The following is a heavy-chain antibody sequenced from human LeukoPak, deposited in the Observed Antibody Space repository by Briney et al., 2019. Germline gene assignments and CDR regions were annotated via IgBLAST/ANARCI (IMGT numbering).Heavy chain of an antibody. CDR2: ISSSSSYI. CDR1: GFTFSSYG. CDR3: ARGKYYYDSSGYFSPASPDDAFDI. V-gene: IGHV3-21*01. Sequence: GGSLRLSCAASGFTFSSYGMNWVRQAPGKGLEWVSSISSSSSYIYYADSVKGRFTISRDNAKNSLYLQMNSLRAEDTAVYYCARGKYYYDSSGYFSPASPDDAFDIWGQGTMVTVSS. D-gene: IGHD3-22*01. J-gene: IGHJ3*02.